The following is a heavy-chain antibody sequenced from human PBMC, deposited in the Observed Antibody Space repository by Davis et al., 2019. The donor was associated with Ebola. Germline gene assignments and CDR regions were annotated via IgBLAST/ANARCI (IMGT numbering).Heavy chain of an antibody. D-gene: IGHD1-26*01. Sequence: PGGSLRLSCEASGFSLSNYAMSWVRQAPGRGLEWVSGISGSGGSTYDADSVKGRFTISRDNSKNTLYLKMNSLRAEDTAVYYCARDDRGWDLIQGYYGMDVWGQGTTVTVSS. J-gene: IGHJ6*02. CDR1: GFSLSNYA. CDR3: ARDDRGWDLIQGYYGMDV. V-gene: IGHV3-23*01. CDR2: ISGSGGST.